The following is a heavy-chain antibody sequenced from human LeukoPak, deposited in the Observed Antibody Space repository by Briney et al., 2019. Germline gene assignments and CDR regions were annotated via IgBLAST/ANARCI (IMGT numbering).Heavy chain of an antibody. J-gene: IGHJ4*02. CDR1: GNTFTGFY. CDR2: INPKSGDT. V-gene: IGHV1-2*02. D-gene: IGHD5-24*01. Sequence: ASVKVSCKASGNTFTGFYIHWLRQAPGQGLQWMGWINPKSGDTNYAQKFQGRVTMTRDTSISAAYMELRSLRSDDTAVYYCARDGGEIWGQGTLVTVSS. CDR3: ARDGGEI.